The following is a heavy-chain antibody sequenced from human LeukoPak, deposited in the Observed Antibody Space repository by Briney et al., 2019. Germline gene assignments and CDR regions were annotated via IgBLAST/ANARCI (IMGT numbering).Heavy chain of an antibody. D-gene: IGHD2-2*01. CDR1: GFTFSSYS. Sequence: GGSLRLSCAASGFTFSSYSMNWVRQAPGKGLEWVSYISSSSSTIYYADSVKGRFTISRDNAKNSLYLQMNSLRAEDTAVYYCARGEPGLSWSLPGFDYWGQGTLVTVSS. V-gene: IGHV3-48*01. J-gene: IGHJ4*02. CDR3: ARGEPGLSWSLPGFDY. CDR2: ISSSSSTI.